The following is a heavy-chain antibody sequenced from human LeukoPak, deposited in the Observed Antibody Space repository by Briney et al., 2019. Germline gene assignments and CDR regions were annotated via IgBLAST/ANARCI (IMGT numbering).Heavy chain of an antibody. CDR1: GFTFSSYA. V-gene: IGHV3-30-3*01. CDR3: ARYFGSGWYHSRLDAFDI. CDR2: ISYDGSNK. D-gene: IGHD6-19*01. Sequence: GGSLRLFCAASGFTFSSYAMHWVRQAPGKGLEWVAVISYDGSNKYYADSVKGRFTISRDNSKNTLFLQLNNLRAEDTAVYYCARYFGSGWYHSRLDAFDIWGQGTMVTVSS. J-gene: IGHJ3*02.